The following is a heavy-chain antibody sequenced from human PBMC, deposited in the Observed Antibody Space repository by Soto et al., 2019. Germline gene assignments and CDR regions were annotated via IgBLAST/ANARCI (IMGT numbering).Heavy chain of an antibody. CDR3: ARHPSDFWFDP. CDR2: IYYSGST. J-gene: IGHJ5*02. CDR1: GGSISSSSYF. D-gene: IGHD2-21*02. Sequence: QLQLQESGPGLVKPSETLSLTCSVSGGSISSSSYFWGWIRQAPGKGLEWIGGIYYSGSTYYNPSLKSRVTVSVETSKNQFSLKLSSLTAAATAVYYCARHPSDFWFDPWGQGTLVTVSS. V-gene: IGHV4-39*01.